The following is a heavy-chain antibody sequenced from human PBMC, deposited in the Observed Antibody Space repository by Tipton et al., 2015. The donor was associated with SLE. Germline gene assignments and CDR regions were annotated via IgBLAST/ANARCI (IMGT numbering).Heavy chain of an antibody. D-gene: IGHD4-17*01. J-gene: IGHJ4*02. V-gene: IGHV3-33*08. Sequence: SLRLSCAASGFTFSSYGMHWVRQAPGKGLEWVAIIWFDGSDQYYAASVKGRFTIFRDNSKNTLYLQMNSLRPEDTAVYYCAREGDYDDFSLDYWGQGTLVTVSS. CDR3: AREGDYDDFSLDY. CDR1: GFTFSSYG. CDR2: IWFDGSDQ.